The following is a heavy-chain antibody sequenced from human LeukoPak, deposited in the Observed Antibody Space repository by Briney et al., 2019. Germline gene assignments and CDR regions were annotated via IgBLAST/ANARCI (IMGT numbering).Heavy chain of an antibody. V-gene: IGHV1-46*01. CDR1: GYTFTSYY. CDR2: INPTGGST. D-gene: IGHD6-13*01. Sequence: ASVKVSCKASGYTFTSYYMHWVRQAPGQGLEWMGLINPTGGSTGYAQKFQGRVTMTRDMSTSTAYMELSSLRSEDTAVYYCARGQQQQLPIDYYYYYYMDVWGKGTTVTISS. CDR3: ARGQQQQLPIDYYYYYYMDV. J-gene: IGHJ6*03.